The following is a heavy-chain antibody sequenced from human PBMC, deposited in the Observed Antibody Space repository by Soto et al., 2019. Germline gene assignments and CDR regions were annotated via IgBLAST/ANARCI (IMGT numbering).Heavy chain of an antibody. D-gene: IGHD4-17*01. CDR2: IYHSGTT. CDR1: GYSISGGYY. CDR3: ARVWIGYGDWNYYNGMDV. J-gene: IGHJ6*02. V-gene: IGHV4-38-2*01. Sequence: SETLSLTCAVSGYSISGGYYWGWIRQPPGKGLEWIGSIYHSGTTHYNSSLKSRVTISLDTSKNQFSLKVSSVTAADTAVYYCARVWIGYGDWNYYNGMDVWGQATTVTV.